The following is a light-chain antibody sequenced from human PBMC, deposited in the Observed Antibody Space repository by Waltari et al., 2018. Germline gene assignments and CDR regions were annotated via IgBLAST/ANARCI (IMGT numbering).Light chain of an antibody. V-gene: IGKV1-5*03. CDR2: KAS. Sequence: DIQMSQSPSTLSASVGDRVTITCRASQSISSWLAWYQQKPGKAPKLLFYKASSLHSGVPSRFSGSGSGTEFTLTISSLQPDDFATYYCQHYNLHSETFGQGTKLEIK. CDR1: QSISSW. CDR3: QHYNLHSET. J-gene: IGKJ2*01.